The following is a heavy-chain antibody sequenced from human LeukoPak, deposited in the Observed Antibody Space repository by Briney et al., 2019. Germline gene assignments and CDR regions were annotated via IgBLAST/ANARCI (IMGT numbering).Heavy chain of an antibody. CDR1: GYTFTSYY. V-gene: IGHV1-46*01. CDR3: AKDGKHCSGGTCKPPYNWFDP. Sequence: ASVKVSCKASGYTFTSYYIHLVRQAPGQGFEWMAIINPSDGSTTNSQKFQGRVTMTRDTSISTAYMELSRLRSDDTAVYYCAKDGKHCSGGTCKPPYNWFDPWGQGTLVTVSS. D-gene: IGHD2-15*01. CDR2: INPSDGST. J-gene: IGHJ5*02.